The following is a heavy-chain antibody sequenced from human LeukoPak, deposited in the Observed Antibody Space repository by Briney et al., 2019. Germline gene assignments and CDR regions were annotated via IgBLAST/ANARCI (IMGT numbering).Heavy chain of an antibody. CDR1: GGSISSGGYY. CDR2: IYHSGST. CDR3: ARDLGNYGEGAFDI. D-gene: IGHD4-17*01. J-gene: IGHJ3*02. Sequence: SQTLSLTCTVSGGSISSGGYYWSWIRQPPGKGLEWIGYIYHSGSTYYNPSLKSRVTISVDRSKNQFSLKLSSVTAADTAVYYCARDLGNYGEGAFDIWGQGTMVTVSS. V-gene: IGHV4-30-2*01.